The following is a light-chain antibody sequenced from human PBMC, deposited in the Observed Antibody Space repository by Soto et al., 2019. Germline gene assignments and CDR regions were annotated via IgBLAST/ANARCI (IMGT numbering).Light chain of an antibody. CDR2: GAS. J-gene: IGKJ1*01. CDR3: QQYGSSGT. V-gene: IGKV3-20*01. CDR1: KSVSRN. Sequence: EIVMTQSPATLSVSPGERASVSCRASKSVSRNLACYQQKPGHAPRPLIYGASTRATGIPDRFARSGSGTDFTLTISRLEPEDFAVYYCQQYGSSGTFGQGTKVDIK.